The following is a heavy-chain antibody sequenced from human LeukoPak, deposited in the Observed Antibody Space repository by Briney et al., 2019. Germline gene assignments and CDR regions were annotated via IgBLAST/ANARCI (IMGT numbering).Heavy chain of an antibody. CDR3: ARESSPARNYYGTCP. CDR1: GYSISRGYS. J-gene: IGHJ5*02. Sequence: PSETLSLTCTLSGYSISRGYSWGWTGQPPGKGLDWIGRVYYSGGTYNPPLKSRVTISVDTSKNQFSLNLSSVPAADTAVYYCARESSPARNYYGTCPWGQGTLVTVSS. CDR2: VYYSGGT. V-gene: IGHV4-38-2*02. D-gene: IGHD3-10*01.